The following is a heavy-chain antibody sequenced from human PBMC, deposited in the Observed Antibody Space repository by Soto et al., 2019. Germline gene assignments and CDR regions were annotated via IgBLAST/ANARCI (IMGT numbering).Heavy chain of an antibody. D-gene: IGHD5-18*01. V-gene: IGHV3-7*05. CDR1: GFTFSDYW. CDR2: IKKDGSEK. J-gene: IGHJ4*02. Sequence: EVQLVESGGGLVQPGGSLTLSCAASGFTFSDYWMTWVRQASGKGLEWVGNIKKDGSEKDYIDSAEGRFTISRDNAMNILYLQINGLSADDTAVYYCARLIGRHSRAPSDYWGQVTRVPVSS. CDR3: ARLIGRHSRAPSDY.